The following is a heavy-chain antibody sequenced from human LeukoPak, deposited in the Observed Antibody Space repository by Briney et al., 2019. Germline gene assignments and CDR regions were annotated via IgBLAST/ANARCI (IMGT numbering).Heavy chain of an antibody. CDR2: IIPIFGTA. D-gene: IGHD6-13*01. CDR1: GGTFSSYA. CDR3: AREVGSRYSSSWYVY. J-gene: IGHJ4*02. V-gene: IGHV1-69*13. Sequence: SVKVSCKASGGTFSSYAISWVRQAPGQGLEWMGGIIPIFGTANYAQKFQGRVTITADESTSTAYMELSSLRSEDTAVYYCAREVGSRYSSSWYVYWGQGTLVTVSS.